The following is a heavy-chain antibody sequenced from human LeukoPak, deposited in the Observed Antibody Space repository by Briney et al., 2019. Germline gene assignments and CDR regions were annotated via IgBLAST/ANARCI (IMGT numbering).Heavy chain of an antibody. D-gene: IGHD3-22*01. V-gene: IGHV3-23*01. J-gene: IGHJ4*02. CDR1: GFTFSSYA. CDR2: ISGSGGST. Sequence: GGSLRLSCAASGFTFSSYAMSWVRQAPGKGLEWVSAISGSGGSTYYADSVKGRFTISRDNSKNTLYLQINSLRTEDTAMYYCTTYYDSGPSKDWGQGTLVTVSS. CDR3: TTYYDSGPSKD.